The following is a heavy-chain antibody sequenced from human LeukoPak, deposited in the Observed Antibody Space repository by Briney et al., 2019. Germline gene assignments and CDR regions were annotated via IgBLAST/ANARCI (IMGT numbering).Heavy chain of an antibody. J-gene: IGHJ4*02. CDR1: GGSISSYY. CDR3: ARVHSGYDFGNRKYYYFDY. CDR2: IYYRGST. Sequence: PSETLSLTCTVSGGSISSYYWSWIRQPPGKGLEWIGYIYYRGSTNYNPSLKSRVTISVDTSKNQFSLKLSSVTAADTAVYYCARVHSGYDFGNRKYYYFDYWGQGTLVTVSS. V-gene: IGHV4-59*08. D-gene: IGHD5-12*01.